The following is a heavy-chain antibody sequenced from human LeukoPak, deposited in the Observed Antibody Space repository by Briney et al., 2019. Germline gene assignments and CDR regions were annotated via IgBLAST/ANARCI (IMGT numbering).Heavy chain of an antibody. J-gene: IGHJ4*02. V-gene: IGHV3-33*01. CDR1: GFTFSSYG. CDR3: VYYDSSGYYYG. CDR2: IWYDGSNK. D-gene: IGHD3-22*01. Sequence: PGRSLRLSCAASGFTFSSYGMHWVRQAPGKGLEWVAVIWYDGSNKYYADSVKGRFTISRDNSKNTLYLQMNSLRAEDTAVCYCVYYDSSGYYYGWDQGTLVTVSS.